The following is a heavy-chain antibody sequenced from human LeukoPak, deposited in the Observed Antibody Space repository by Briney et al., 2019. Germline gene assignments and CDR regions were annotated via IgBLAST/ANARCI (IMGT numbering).Heavy chain of an antibody. V-gene: IGHV4-4*07. CDR3: ASVAAPKKYSSGWYGYNFDY. Sequence: SETLSLTCTVSGGSISSYYWGWIRQPAGKGLEWIGRIYTSGSTNYNPSLKSRVTMSVDTSKNQFSLKLSSVTAADTAVYYCASVAAPKKYSSGWYGYNFDYWGQGTLVTVSS. CDR2: IYTSGST. J-gene: IGHJ4*02. D-gene: IGHD6-19*01. CDR1: GGSISSYY.